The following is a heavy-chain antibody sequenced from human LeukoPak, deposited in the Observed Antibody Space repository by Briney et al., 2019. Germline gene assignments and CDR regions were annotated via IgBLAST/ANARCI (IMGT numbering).Heavy chain of an antibody. J-gene: IGHJ6*03. Sequence: ASVKVSCKASGYTFTGYYMHWVRQAPGQGLEWMGWINPNSGGTNYAQKFQGRVTMTRDTSISTAYMELSRLRSDDTAVYYCARNGPKGFFSRTRCSSNYYYYYMAVWGKGPTVPVPS. CDR3: ARNGPKGFFSRTRCSSNYYYYYMAV. V-gene: IGHV1-2*02. CDR1: GYTFTGYY. CDR2: INPNSGGT. D-gene: IGHD2-2*01.